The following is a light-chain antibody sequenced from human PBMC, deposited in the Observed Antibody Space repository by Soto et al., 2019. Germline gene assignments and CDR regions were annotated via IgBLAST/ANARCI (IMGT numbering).Light chain of an antibody. V-gene: IGKV1-39*01. J-gene: IGKJ1*01. Sequence: DIQTTQSPSSLSASLGDRVTITCRASQSISSYLNWYQQKPGKAPKLLIYAASSLQSGVPSRFSGSGSGTDFTLTISSLQPEDFATYYCQQSYSTPQTFGQGTKVDI. CDR1: QSISSY. CDR2: AAS. CDR3: QQSYSTPQT.